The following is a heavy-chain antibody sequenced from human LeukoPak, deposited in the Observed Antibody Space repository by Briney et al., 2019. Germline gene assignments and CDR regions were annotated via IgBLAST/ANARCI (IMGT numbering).Heavy chain of an antibody. CDR1: GGTFSSYA. Sequence: SVKVSCKASGGTFSSYAISWVRQAPGQGLEWMGRIVPILGIANYAQKFQGRVTITADKSTSTAYMELSSLRSEDTAVYYCARSSSGWLDYWGQGTLVTVSS. D-gene: IGHD6-19*01. V-gene: IGHV1-69*04. J-gene: IGHJ4*02. CDR3: ARSSSGWLDY. CDR2: IVPILGIA.